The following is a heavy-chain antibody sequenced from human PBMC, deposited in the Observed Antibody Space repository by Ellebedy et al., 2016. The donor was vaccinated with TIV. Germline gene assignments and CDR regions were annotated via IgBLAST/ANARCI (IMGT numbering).Heavy chain of an antibody. Sequence: PGGSLRLSCAASGFPFSTHAMNWVRQAPGKGLEWVSGISGSGSSTFYADSVKGRFTISRDNSKNTVYLQMSSLRAEDTAVYYCAKKGGMDIVVVVLPTFYFDYWGQGALVTVSS. J-gene: IGHJ4*02. CDR3: AKKGGMDIVVVVLPTFYFDY. CDR2: ISGSGSST. D-gene: IGHD2-15*01. V-gene: IGHV3-23*01. CDR1: GFPFSTHA.